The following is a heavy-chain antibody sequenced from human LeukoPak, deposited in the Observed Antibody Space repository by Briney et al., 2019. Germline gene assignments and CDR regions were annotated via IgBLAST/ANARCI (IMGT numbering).Heavy chain of an antibody. J-gene: IGHJ4*02. CDR2: INPNSGGT. V-gene: IGHV1-2*02. CDR3: ARRDGSSWTDFDF. Sequence: ASVKVSCKASVYTFTDSYMHWLRQAPGQGLEWMGWINPNSGGTKYALKFQGRVTMTRDTSINTAYMELTRLRSDDTAVYYCARRDGSSWTDFDFWGQGTLVTVSS. D-gene: IGHD6-13*01. CDR1: VYTFTDSY.